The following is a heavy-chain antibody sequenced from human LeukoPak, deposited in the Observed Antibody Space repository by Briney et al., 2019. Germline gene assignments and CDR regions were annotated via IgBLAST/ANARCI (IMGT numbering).Heavy chain of an antibody. CDR3: ARPSNDSSGPAFFY. V-gene: IGHV4-61*02. CDR1: GDSISSGDYY. D-gene: IGHD3-22*01. CDR2: ISSSGST. J-gene: IGHJ4*02. Sequence: SETLSLTCTVSGDSISSGDYYWSWIRQPAGKGLEWIGRISSSGSTNYNPSLKSRVTISVDTSKNQFSLKLSSVTAADTAVYYCARPSNDSSGPAFFYWGQGTLVTVSS.